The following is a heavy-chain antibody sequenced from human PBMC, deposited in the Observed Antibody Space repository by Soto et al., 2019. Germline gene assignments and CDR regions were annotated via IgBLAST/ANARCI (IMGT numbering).Heavy chain of an antibody. V-gene: IGHV1-69*18. CDR2: IIPVFRTS. Sequence: QVQLVQSGAELKKPGSSVKVSCSASGVTFSSYASTWVRQAPGQGLEWMGNIIPVFRTSNYAQGFQGRLTISADESTNTIYMQLSSLRSEDTAVYFCAKDGSLGGGGGESWGKGTLVIVSS. CDR3: AKDGSLGGGGGES. J-gene: IGHJ4*02. D-gene: IGHD3-16*01. CDR1: GVTFSSYA.